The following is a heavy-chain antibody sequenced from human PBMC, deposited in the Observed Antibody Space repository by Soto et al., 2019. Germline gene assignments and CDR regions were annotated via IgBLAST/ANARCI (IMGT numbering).Heavy chain of an antibody. CDR3: AKDNRVSVVAGSFDY. J-gene: IGHJ4*02. D-gene: IGHD6-19*01. V-gene: IGHV3-23*01. CDR1: GFTFSSYA. Sequence: GGSLRLSCAASGFTFSSYAMSWVRQAPGKGLEWVSAISGSGGSTYYADSVKGRFTISRDNSKNTLYLQMNSLRAEDTAVYYCAKDNRVSVVAGSFDYWGQGTLVTVSS. CDR2: ISGSGGST.